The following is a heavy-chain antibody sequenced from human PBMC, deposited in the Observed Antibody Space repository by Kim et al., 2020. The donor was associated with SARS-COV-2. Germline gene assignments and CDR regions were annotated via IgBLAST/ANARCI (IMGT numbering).Heavy chain of an antibody. CDR1: GFTFSDYY. CDR3: ARELMFSGGYYYYGMDV. CDR2: ISSSSSYT. D-gene: IGHD3-10*01. V-gene: IGHV3-11*06. J-gene: IGHJ6*02. Sequence: GGSLRLSCAASGFTFSDYYMSWIRQAPGKGLEWVSYISSSSSYTNYADSVKGRFTISRDNAKNSLYLQMNSLRAEDTAVYYCARELMFSGGYYYYGMDVWGQGTTVTVSS.